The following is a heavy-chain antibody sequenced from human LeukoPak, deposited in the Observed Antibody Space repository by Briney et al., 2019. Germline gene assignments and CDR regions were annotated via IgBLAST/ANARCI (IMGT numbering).Heavy chain of an antibody. J-gene: IGHJ6*04. CDR3: ARHVYGKGMYV. V-gene: IGHV4-59*08. CDR2: MSSGGTA. CDR1: GDSLSDNF. D-gene: IGHD4-17*01. Sequence: PSETLSLTCTVSGDSLSDNFWGWIRQPPGKGLECVGYMSSGGTAYNPSLKSRLTISIDTSRSQSSLTLGSVTAADTAVYYCARHVYGKGMYVWGKGTTVTVSS.